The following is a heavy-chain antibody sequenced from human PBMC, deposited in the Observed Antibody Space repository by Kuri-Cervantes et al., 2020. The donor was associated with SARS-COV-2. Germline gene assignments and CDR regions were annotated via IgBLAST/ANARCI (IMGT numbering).Heavy chain of an antibody. Sequence: SETLSPTCPVSGYSISSGYYWGWIRQPPGKGLEWIGSIYHSRSTYHNPSLTSRVTISVDTSKNQFSLKLSSVTAADTAVYYCARFTVYSRSLLDYWGQGTLVTVSS. J-gene: IGHJ4*02. CDR2: IYHSRST. CDR3: ARFTVYSRSLLDY. CDR1: GYSISSGYY. V-gene: IGHV4-38-2*01. D-gene: IGHD6-6*01.